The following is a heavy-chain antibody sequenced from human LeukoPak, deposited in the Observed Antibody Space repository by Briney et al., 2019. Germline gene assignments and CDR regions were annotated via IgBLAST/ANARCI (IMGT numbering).Heavy chain of an antibody. V-gene: IGHV4-30-4*02. CDR3: ARTPPYCSGGSCYPVIYYYGMDV. D-gene: IGHD2-15*01. J-gene: IGHJ6*04. CDR1: GGSISSGDYY. CDR2: IYYSGST. Sequence: PSETLSLTCTVSGGSISSGDYYWSWIRQPPGKGLEWIGYIYYSGSTYYNPSLKSRVTISVDTSKNQFSLKLSSVTAADTAVYYCARTPPYCSGGSCYPVIYYYGMDVWGKGTTVTVSS.